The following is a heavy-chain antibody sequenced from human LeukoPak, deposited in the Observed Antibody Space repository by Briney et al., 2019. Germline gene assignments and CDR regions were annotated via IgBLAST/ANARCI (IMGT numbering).Heavy chain of an antibody. V-gene: IGHV6-1*01. D-gene: IGHD4/OR15-4a*01. Sequence: SQTLSLTCAISGDSVSSNTAAWNWIRQSPSRRLEWLRRTYYRSKWYNDYAVSVKSRININPDTSKNQFSLQLNSVTPEDTAMYYCARGRGANQPIDYWGQGTLVTVSS. J-gene: IGHJ4*02. CDR2: TYYRSKWYN. CDR1: GDSVSSNTAA. CDR3: ARGRGANQPIDY.